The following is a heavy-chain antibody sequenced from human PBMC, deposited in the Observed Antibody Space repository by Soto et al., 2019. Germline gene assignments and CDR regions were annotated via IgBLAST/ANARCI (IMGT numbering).Heavy chain of an antibody. CDR3: ARGIRYFDWLSEGAFDI. V-gene: IGHV1-8*01. D-gene: IGHD3-9*01. J-gene: IGHJ3*02. CDR2: MNPNSGNT. Sequence: ASVKVSCKASGYTFTSYDINWVRQATGQGLEWMGWMNPNSGNTGYAQKFQGRVTMTRNTSISTAYMELSSLRSEDTAAYYCARGIRYFDWLSEGAFDIWGQGTMVTVS. CDR1: GYTFTSYD.